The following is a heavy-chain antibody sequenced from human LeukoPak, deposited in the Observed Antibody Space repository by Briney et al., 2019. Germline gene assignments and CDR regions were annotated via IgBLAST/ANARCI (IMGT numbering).Heavy chain of an antibody. D-gene: IGHD3-9*01. Sequence: SVKVSRKASGGTFSSYAISWVRQAPGQGLEWMGGIIPIFGTANYAQKFQGRVTITADESTSTAYMELSSLRSEDTAVYYCARVDIEKDAFDIWGQGTMVTVSS. J-gene: IGHJ3*02. CDR1: GGTFSSYA. CDR3: ARVDIEKDAFDI. V-gene: IGHV1-69*13. CDR2: IIPIFGTA.